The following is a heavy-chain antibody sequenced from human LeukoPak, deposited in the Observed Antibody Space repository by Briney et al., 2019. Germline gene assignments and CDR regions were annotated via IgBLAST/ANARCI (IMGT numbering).Heavy chain of an antibody. D-gene: IGHD2-2*02. V-gene: IGHV3-30*16. CDR2: ISYDGSNK. J-gene: IGHJ4*02. CDR1: GFTFSSHW. CDR3: ARDSFVVPAAIGY. Sequence: GGSLRLSCAASGFTFSSHWMHWVRQAPGKGLEWVAVISYDGSNKYYADSVKGRFTISRDNSKNTLYLQMNSLRAEDTAVYYCARDSFVVPAAIGYWGQGTLVTVSS.